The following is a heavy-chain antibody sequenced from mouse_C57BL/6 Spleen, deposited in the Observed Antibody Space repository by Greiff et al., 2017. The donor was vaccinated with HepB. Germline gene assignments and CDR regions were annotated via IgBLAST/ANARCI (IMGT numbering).Heavy chain of an antibody. V-gene: IGHV1-82*01. D-gene: IGHD1-1*01. J-gene: IGHJ2*01. CDR3: ARSSYYGSPDFDY. Sequence: QVQLQQSGPELVKPGASVKISCKASGYAFSSSWLYWVKQRPGKGLEWIGRIYPGDGDTNYNGKFKGKSTLTADKSSNTAYMQLSSLTSEDSAVYFCARSSYYGSPDFDYWGQGTTLTVSS. CDR1: GYAFSSSW. CDR2: IYPGDGDT.